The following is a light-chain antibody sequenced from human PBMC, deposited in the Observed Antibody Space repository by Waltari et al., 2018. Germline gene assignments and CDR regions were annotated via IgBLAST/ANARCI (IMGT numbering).Light chain of an antibody. Sequence: EIMLTQTPLSLSVTPGQPASISCKPNQSLLHNDGKSYLYWYLQRPGQSPQLLTSEISSRFSGVPDRFSGSGSGADFTLRISRVEADDVGVYYCMQGIHRLTFGGGTKVEI. CDR2: EIS. V-gene: IGKV2-29*02. J-gene: IGKJ4*01. CDR3: MQGIHRLT. CDR1: QSLLHNDGKSY.